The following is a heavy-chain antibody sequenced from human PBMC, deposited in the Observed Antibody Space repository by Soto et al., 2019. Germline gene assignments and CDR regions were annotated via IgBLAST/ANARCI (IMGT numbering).Heavy chain of an antibody. V-gene: IGHV4-61*01. CDR1: GGSVSSGTYY. CDR3: ASYSGYDFYY. CDR2: IYYSGST. J-gene: IGHJ4*02. Sequence: QVQLQESGPGLVKPSETLSLTCTVSGGSVSSGTYYWSWIRQPPGRGLEWIGYIYYSGSTNYNPSLKSRVIISVDMSKNQFSLKLSSVTAADTAVYYCASYSGYDFYYWGQGTLVTVSS. D-gene: IGHD5-12*01.